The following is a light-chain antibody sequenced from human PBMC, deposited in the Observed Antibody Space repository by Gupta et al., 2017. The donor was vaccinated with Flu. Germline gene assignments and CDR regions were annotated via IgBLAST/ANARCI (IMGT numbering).Light chain of an antibody. V-gene: IGKV3-15*01. CDR3: QQYYNWPKT. CDR1: QSVSSY. Sequence: PATLSVSPGESVTLSFRASQSVSSYLAWYQQKPGQAPRLLIYGASTRATGIPARFSGSGSGTXFTLTIXSLQSEDFAVFYCQQYYNWPKTFGXGTKVEIK. CDR2: GAS. J-gene: IGKJ1*01.